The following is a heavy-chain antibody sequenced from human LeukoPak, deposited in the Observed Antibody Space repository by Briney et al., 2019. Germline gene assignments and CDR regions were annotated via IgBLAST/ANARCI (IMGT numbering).Heavy chain of an antibody. CDR3: AKSGRSNNSGMDV. CDR1: GFTFSSYG. D-gene: IGHD6-13*01. Sequence: GGSLRLSCAASGFTFSSYGMHWVRQAPGKGLEWVAVISYDGSNKYYADSVKGRFTTSRDNSKNTLYLQMNSLRAEDTAVYYCAKSGRSNNSGMDVWGQGTTVTVSS. V-gene: IGHV3-30*18. J-gene: IGHJ6*02. CDR2: ISYDGSNK.